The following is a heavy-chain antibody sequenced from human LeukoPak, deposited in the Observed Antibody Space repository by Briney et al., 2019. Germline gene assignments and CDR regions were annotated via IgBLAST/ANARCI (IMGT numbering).Heavy chain of an antibody. D-gene: IGHD6-19*01. CDR3: ARKIAVAGLNWFDP. CDR2: IYYSGST. CDR1: GGSISSSSYY. V-gene: IGHV4-39*01. J-gene: IGHJ5*02. Sequence: KTSETLSLTCTVSGGSISSSSYYWGWIRQPPGKGLEWIGSIYYSGSTYYNPSLKSRVTISVDTSKNQFSLKLSSVTAADTAVYYCARKIAVAGLNWFDPWGQGTLVTVSS.